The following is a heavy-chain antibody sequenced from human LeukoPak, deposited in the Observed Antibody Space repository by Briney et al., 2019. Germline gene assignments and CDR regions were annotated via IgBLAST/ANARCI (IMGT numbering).Heavy chain of an antibody. V-gene: IGHV4-4*09. J-gene: IGHJ6*03. Sequence: PSETLSLTCTVSGDSISSDYWTWIRQPPGMGLEWIGYIYARGTTRYNPSLKSRVTISLDTSKTQFSLSLSSVTAADTAVYYCARGPYYYMDVWGIGTTVTVS. CDR1: GDSISSDY. CDR3: ARGPYYYMDV. D-gene: IGHD3-10*01. CDR2: IYARGTT.